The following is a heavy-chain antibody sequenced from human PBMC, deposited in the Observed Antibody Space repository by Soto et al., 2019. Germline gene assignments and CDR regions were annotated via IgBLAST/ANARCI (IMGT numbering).Heavy chain of an antibody. CDR1: GFTFSLHS. Sequence: AGGSLRLSCAASGFTFSLHSIHWVRQAPGKGLVWVSRISPDGSSVSYADSVKGRFTFPRDNAKNRLFLQMDSLRVEDTAVYYCARENSFALDVWGRGTTVTVSS. CDR2: ISPDGSSV. V-gene: IGHV3-74*01. J-gene: IGHJ6*02. CDR3: ARENSFALDV.